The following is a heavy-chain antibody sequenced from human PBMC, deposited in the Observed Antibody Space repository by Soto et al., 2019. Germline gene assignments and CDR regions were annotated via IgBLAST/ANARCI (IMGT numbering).Heavy chain of an antibody. Sequence: QVQLQESGPGLVKPSQTLSLTCTVSGGSISSGGYYWSWIRQHPGKGLEWIGYTYYSGSTYYNPSLKSRVTISVDTSKNQFSLKLSSVTAADTAVYYCAREREDYYGSGSYPVIDYWGQGTLVTVSS. J-gene: IGHJ4*02. CDR3: AREREDYYGSGSYPVIDY. D-gene: IGHD3-10*01. CDR1: GGSISSGGYY. V-gene: IGHV4-31*03. CDR2: TYYSGST.